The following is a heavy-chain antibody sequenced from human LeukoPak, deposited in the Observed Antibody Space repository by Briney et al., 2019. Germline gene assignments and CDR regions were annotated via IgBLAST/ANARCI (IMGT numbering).Heavy chain of an antibody. CDR2: IRYDGSNK. CDR3: ATTNYDSSGYYYDG. J-gene: IGHJ4*02. V-gene: IGHV3-30*02. D-gene: IGHD3-22*01. Sequence: QAGGSLRLSCAASGFTFSSYGMHWVRQAPGKGLEWVAFIRYDGSNKYYADSVKGRFTISRDNSKNTLYLQMNSLRAEDTAVYYCATTNYDSSGYYYDGWGQGTLVTVSS. CDR1: GFTFSSYG.